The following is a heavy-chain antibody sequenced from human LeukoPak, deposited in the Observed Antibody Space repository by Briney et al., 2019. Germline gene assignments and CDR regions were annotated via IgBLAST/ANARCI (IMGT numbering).Heavy chain of an antibody. Sequence: SQTLSLTRIVSGGSISSGSYYWSWIRQPAGKGLEWIGRIYTSGSTNYNPSLKSRVTISVETSKNQSALKLSSVTAADTAVYYCARDGASSSWEYFDYWGRGTLVSVSS. V-gene: IGHV4-61*02. CDR2: IYTSGST. CDR1: GGSISSGSYY. CDR3: ARDGASSSWEYFDY. D-gene: IGHD6-13*01. J-gene: IGHJ4*02.